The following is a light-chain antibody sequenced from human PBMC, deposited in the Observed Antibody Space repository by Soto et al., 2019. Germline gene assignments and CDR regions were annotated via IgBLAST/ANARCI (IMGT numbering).Light chain of an antibody. CDR1: SSDVGGYNY. CDR3: SSYTSSSTAV. Sequence: QSVLTQPASVSGSPGQSITISCTGTSSDVGGYNYVSWYQQHPGKAPKLMIYEVSNRPSGVSNRFSGSKSGNTASLTISGLQADDDAYYYCSSYTSSSTAVFGAGTKLTVL. J-gene: IGLJ1*01. V-gene: IGLV2-14*01. CDR2: EVS.